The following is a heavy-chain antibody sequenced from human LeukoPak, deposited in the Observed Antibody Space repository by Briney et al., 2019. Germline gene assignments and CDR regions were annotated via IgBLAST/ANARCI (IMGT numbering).Heavy chain of an antibody. CDR1: GFTFSSYD. D-gene: IGHD2-21*02. Sequence: GGSLRLSCAASGFTFSSYDMHWVRQAPGKGLEWVAVILSDGSKEFYTDSVKGRFTISRDNAKNTLYLQMNSLRDEDTAVYYCVRGAVTGQQCDNWGQGTLVTVSS. V-gene: IGHV3-33*01. CDR2: ILSDGSKE. J-gene: IGHJ4*02. CDR3: VRGAVTGQQCDN.